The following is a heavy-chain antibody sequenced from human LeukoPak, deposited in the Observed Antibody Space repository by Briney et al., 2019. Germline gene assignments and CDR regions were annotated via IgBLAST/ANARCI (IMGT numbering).Heavy chain of an antibody. D-gene: IGHD3-10*01. CDR2: ISGSGGST. Sequence: GGSLRLSCAASGFTFSSYAMSWVRQALGKGLEWVSAISGSGGSTYYADSVKGRFTISRDNSKNTLYLQMNSLRAEDTAVYYCAKDMEPYYYGSGSYGGWGQGTLVTVSS. CDR3: AKDMEPYYYGSGSYGG. V-gene: IGHV3-23*01. CDR1: GFTFSSYA. J-gene: IGHJ4*02.